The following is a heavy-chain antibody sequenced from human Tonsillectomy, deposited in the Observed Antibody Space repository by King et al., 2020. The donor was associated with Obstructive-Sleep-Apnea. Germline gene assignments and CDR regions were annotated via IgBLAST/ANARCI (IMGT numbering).Heavy chain of an antibody. CDR1: GFTFSNYA. CDR3: ARDHGYSYGYIDYYFDY. Sequence: VQLVESGGGVVQPGRSLRLSCAASGFTFSNYAMHWVRQAPGKGREWVAIISYDGSTKYNADSVKGRFTISRDDSKNTLYLQMNSLRAEDTAVYYCARDHGYSYGYIDYYFDYWGQGTLVTVSS. J-gene: IGHJ4*02. CDR2: ISYDGSTK. D-gene: IGHD5-18*01. V-gene: IGHV3-30-3*01.